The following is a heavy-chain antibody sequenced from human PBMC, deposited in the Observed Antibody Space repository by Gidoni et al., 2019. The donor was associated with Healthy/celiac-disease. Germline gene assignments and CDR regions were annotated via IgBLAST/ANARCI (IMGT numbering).Heavy chain of an antibody. V-gene: IGHV4-59*08. D-gene: IGHD1-26*01. Sequence: QEQLQASGPGLVKPSETLSLTCTVSVASISSYYWSSIRQPPGKGLAWIGYIYYSGSTNYNPSLMSRVTISVDTSKNQLCLMLSSVTAADTAAYYCARGLVGATDAFDIWGQGTMVTVSS. CDR1: VASISSYY. CDR3: ARGLVGATDAFDI. CDR2: IYYSGST. J-gene: IGHJ3*02.